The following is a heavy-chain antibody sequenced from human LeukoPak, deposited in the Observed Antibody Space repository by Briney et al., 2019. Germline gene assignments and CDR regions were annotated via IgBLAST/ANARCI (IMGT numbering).Heavy chain of an antibody. D-gene: IGHD6-13*01. Sequence: SETLSLTCTVSGGSISGSSYYWGWIRQPPGKGLEWIGSIYYSGSTYYNPSLKSRVTISVDTSKNQFSLKLSSVTAADTAVYYCARHGDSSSWYLDYWGQGTLVTVSS. V-gene: IGHV4-39*01. CDR2: IYYSGST. CDR3: ARHGDSSSWYLDY. J-gene: IGHJ4*02. CDR1: GGSISGSSYY.